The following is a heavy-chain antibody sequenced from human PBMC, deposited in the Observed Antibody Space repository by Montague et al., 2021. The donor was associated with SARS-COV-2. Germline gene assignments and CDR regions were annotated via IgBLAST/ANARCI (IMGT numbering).Heavy chain of an antibody. D-gene: IGHD6-13*01. CDR2: INHSGST. V-gene: IGHV4-34*01. CDR3: ARGHYSSSWYGIRYYFDY. Sequence: SETLSLTCAVYGGSFSGYYWSWIRQPPGKGLEGIGEINHSGSTNYNPSLKSRVTMSVDTSKNQFSLKLSSVTAADTAVYYCARGHYSSSWYGIRYYFDYWGQGTLVTVSS. J-gene: IGHJ4*02. CDR1: GGSFSGYY.